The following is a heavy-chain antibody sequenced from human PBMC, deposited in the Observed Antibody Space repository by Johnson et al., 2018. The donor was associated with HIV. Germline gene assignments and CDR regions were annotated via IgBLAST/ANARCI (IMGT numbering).Heavy chain of an antibody. Sequence: VQLVESGGGLVQPGGSLRLSCAASGFTVSSNYMSWVRQAPGKGLEWVSVIYSGGSTYYADSVKGGFTISRDNSKNTLYLQMNSLRAEDTAVYYCARDASYYGSANDAFDIWGQGTMVTVSS. J-gene: IGHJ3*02. CDR1: GFTVSSNY. CDR2: IYSGGST. V-gene: IGHV3-66*01. D-gene: IGHD3-10*01. CDR3: ARDASYYGSANDAFDI.